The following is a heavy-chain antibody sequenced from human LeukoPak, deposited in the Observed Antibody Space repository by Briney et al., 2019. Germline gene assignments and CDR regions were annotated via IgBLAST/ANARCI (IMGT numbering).Heavy chain of an antibody. CDR3: AKTTTGYSSGRYPGWPADY. V-gene: IGHV3-23*01. J-gene: IGHJ4*02. CDR2: ISGSGGPT. CDR1: VFTFSSYA. D-gene: IGHD6-19*01. Sequence: RGSLRLSRAPSVFTFSSYAIYWGRQAPGQGREWVSGISGSGGPTYFADSVKGRFTISRDNSKNTVYLQMDSLRAEDTAIYYCAKTTTGYSSGRYPGWPADYWGQGTLVTVSS.